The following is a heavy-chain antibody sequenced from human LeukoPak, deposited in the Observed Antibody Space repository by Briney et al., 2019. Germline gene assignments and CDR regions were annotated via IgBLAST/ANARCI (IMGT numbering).Heavy chain of an antibody. J-gene: IGHJ4*02. CDR2: ISGPGSTT. D-gene: IGHD5-18*01. V-gene: IGHV3-23*01. CDR3: AKARGGYTYGGYFDH. CDR1: GFTFKNYA. Sequence: GGSLRLSCAASGFTFKNYAMSWVRQAPGKGLVWVSTISGPGSTTYYADSVEGRFTISRDDSKNMLYLQMNSLRVEDTAVYYCAKARGGYTYGGYFDHWGQGALVTVSS.